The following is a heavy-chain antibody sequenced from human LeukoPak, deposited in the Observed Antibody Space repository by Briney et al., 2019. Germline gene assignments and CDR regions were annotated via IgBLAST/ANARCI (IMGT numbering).Heavy chain of an antibody. Sequence: SETLSLTCTVSGGSISSYYWSWIRQPPGKGLEWIGYIYYSGTTNYNPSRKSRVTISVDTSKNQFSLKLSSVTAADTAVYYCARGVYIAAAQYGYWGQGTLVTVSS. J-gene: IGHJ4*02. CDR1: GGSISSYY. CDR3: ARGVYIAAAQYGY. CDR2: IYYSGTT. V-gene: IGHV4-59*01. D-gene: IGHD6-13*01.